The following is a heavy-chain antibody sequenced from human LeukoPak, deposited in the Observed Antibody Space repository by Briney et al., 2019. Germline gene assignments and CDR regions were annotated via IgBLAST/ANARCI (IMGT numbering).Heavy chain of an antibody. Sequence: PGGSLRLSCAASGFTFSSYAMSWVRQAPGKGLEWVSSISGGAGSTYYAGSVKGRFTISRDISRNTLHLQMNSLRAEDTAVYYCATRPAVADVYYFGYWGQGTLVPVSS. CDR1: GFTFSSYA. D-gene: IGHD6-19*01. CDR2: ISGGAGST. CDR3: ATRPAVADVYYFGY. V-gene: IGHV3-23*01. J-gene: IGHJ4*02.